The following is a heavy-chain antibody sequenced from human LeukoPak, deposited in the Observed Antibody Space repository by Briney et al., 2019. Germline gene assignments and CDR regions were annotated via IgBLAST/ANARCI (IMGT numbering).Heavy chain of an antibody. D-gene: IGHD2-15*01. Sequence: GGSLRLSCAASGFTFSDYYMSWIRQAPGKGLEWVSYISSSGSTIYYADSVKGRFTISRDNAKNSLYLQMSSLRAEDTAVYYCARAGDQKHPCYDYWGQGTLVTVSS. J-gene: IGHJ4*02. CDR1: GFTFSDYY. CDR3: ARAGDQKHPCYDY. V-gene: IGHV3-11*01. CDR2: ISSSGSTI.